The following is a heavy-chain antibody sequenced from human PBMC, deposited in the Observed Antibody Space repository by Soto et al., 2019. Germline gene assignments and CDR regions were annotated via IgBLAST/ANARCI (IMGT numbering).Heavy chain of an antibody. J-gene: IGHJ4*02. V-gene: IGHV5-51*01. Sequence: GEPLKISCKGSGYSFTSHWIGWVRQTPGRGLEWMGIIYPGDSDTRYSPSFQGQVTISADQSITTAYLLWSSLKAADTAIYYCARQVEDGYSYGYGYWGQGTLVTVSS. CDR1: GYSFTSHW. CDR2: IYPGDSDT. D-gene: IGHD5-18*01. CDR3: ARQVEDGYSYGYGY.